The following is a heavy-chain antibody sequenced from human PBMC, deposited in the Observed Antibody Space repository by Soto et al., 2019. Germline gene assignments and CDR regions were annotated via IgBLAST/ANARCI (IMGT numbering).Heavy chain of an antibody. CDR3: ARQDYYDRSGSFYGMDV. J-gene: IGHJ6*02. CDR2: IMPGSSHI. Sequence: GGSLRLSCAASGFTFSIYSMNWVRQAPWKGLEWVSYIMPGSSHIFYADSVKGRFTISRDNAKNSLYLQMNSLRAEDTGVYYCARQDYYDRSGSFYGMDVWGQGTTVTVSS. CDR1: GFTFSIYS. V-gene: IGHV3-48*01. D-gene: IGHD3-22*01.